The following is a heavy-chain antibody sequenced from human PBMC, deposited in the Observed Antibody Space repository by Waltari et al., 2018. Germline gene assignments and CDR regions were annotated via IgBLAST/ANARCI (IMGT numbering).Heavy chain of an antibody. Sequence: QVQLQESGPGLVKPSETLSLTCTVSGGSISSYYWSWIRQPAGKGLEWIGRIYTSGSHNYNPSLKSRVTMSVDTSKNQFSLKLSSVTAADTAVYYCARDIVVVPAAMGYYYYYYMDVWGKGTTVTISS. CDR3: ARDIVVVPAAMGYYYYYYMDV. J-gene: IGHJ6*03. CDR2: IYTSGSH. CDR1: GGSISSYY. D-gene: IGHD2-2*01. V-gene: IGHV4-4*07.